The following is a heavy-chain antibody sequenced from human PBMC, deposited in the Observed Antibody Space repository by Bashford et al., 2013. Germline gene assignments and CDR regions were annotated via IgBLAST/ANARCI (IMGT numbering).Heavy chain of an antibody. Sequence: SSETLSLTCAVSGYSISSDSYWGWIRQPPGKGLEWIGTIYHSGSTYYNPSLKSRVTISVDTSKNQFSLILSSVTAADTAVYYCARVRPPGSVTPFDYWGQGTLVTVSS. CDR1: GYSISSDSY. J-gene: IGHJ4*02. V-gene: IGHV4-38-2*01. D-gene: IGHD4-17*01. CDR3: ARVRPPGSVTPFDY. CDR2: IYHSGST.